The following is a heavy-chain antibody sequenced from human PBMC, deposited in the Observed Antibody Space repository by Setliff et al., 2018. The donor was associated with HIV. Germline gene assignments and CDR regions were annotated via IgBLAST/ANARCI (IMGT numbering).Heavy chain of an antibody. CDR1: GDTFNSHA. Sequence: ASVKVSCKASGDTFNSHAISWVRQAPGQGLEWMGGIIPIFGTANSAQKFQGRVTITADESTSTAYMELSSLRSEDTAVYYCARDRSNYVGLDAFDIWGQGTMVTVSS. D-gene: IGHD4-4*01. V-gene: IGHV1-69*13. J-gene: IGHJ3*02. CDR2: IIPIFGTA. CDR3: ARDRSNYVGLDAFDI.